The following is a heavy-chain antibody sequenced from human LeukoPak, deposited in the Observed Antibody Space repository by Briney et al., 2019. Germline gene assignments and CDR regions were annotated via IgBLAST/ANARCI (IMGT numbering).Heavy chain of an antibody. CDR2: IYYSGNT. Sequence: SGTLSLTCTVSGGSISSYYWSWIRQPPGKGLEWIGYIYYSGNTNYNPSLKSRLTMSVDRSKNQFSLKMTSVTAADTAMYYCARDTALWTFDIWGQGTMVTVSS. CDR3: ARDTALWTFDI. D-gene: IGHD2-21*02. CDR1: GGSISSYY. J-gene: IGHJ3*02. V-gene: IGHV4-59*12.